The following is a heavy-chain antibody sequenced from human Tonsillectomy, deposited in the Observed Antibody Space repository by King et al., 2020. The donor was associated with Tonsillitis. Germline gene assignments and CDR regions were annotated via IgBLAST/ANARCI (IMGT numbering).Heavy chain of an antibody. Sequence: DVQLVESGGGLVQPGGSLRLSCAASGFTFSSYAMRWVRQAPGKGLEWVSTLSGSGSSTYYADSVQGRLTISRDHSKTTLYLQMSSLRAEDTAVYYCARAAGGLRGSYPLNACDGWGQGTMVTVP. J-gene: IGHJ3*01. V-gene: IGHV3-23*04. CDR3: ARAAGGLRGSYPLNACDG. CDR2: LSGSGSST. CDR1: GFTFSSYA. D-gene: IGHD1-26*01.